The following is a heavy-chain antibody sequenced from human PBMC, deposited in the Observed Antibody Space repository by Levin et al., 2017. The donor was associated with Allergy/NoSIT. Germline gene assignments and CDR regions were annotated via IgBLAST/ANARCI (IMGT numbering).Heavy chain of an antibody. J-gene: IGHJ4*02. D-gene: IGHD3-3*01. CDR3: ARQLGNVWSGYNYFDY. V-gene: IGHV3-48*03. CDR2: ISSTGSTI. Sequence: LSLTCAASGFTFSSYEMNWVRRAPGKGLEWVSYISSTGSTIYSADSVKGRFTISRDNAKNSLYLHMNSLRAEDTAVYYCARQLGNVWSGYNYFDYWGQGTLVTVSS. CDR1: GFTFSSYE.